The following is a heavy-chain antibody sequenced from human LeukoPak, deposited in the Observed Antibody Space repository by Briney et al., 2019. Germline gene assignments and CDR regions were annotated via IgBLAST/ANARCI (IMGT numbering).Heavy chain of an antibody. V-gene: IGHV4-38-2*02. CDR2: IYHSGNT. CDR3: ASGSTRGAFDI. CDR1: DYSIGNGYY. D-gene: IGHD2/OR15-2a*01. J-gene: IGHJ3*02. Sequence: SETLSLTCSVSDYSIGNGYYWGWIRQPPGKGLEWIGNIYHSGNTYYNPSLESRVTISVDTSKNQFSLKLSSVTAADTAVYYCASGSTRGAFDIWGQGTMVTVSS.